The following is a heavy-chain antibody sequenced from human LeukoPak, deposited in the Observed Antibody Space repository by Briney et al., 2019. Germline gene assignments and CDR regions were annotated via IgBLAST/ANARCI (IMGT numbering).Heavy chain of an antibody. CDR2: IRNKANSYTT. Sequence: PGGSLRLSCAASGFTFSDHYMDWVRQAPGKGLEWVGRIRNKANSYTTEYAASVIGRFAISRDDSKNSLYVQMNSLKTEDTAVYYCARSRPYDATDDWGQGTTVSVFS. CDR1: GFTFSDHY. V-gene: IGHV3-72*01. D-gene: IGHD2-2*01. CDR3: ARSRPYDATDD. J-gene: IGHJ6*02.